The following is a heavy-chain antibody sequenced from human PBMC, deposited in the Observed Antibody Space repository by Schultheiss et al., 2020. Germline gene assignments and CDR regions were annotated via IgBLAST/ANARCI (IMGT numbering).Heavy chain of an antibody. V-gene: IGHV3-66*01. J-gene: IGHJ6*02. Sequence: GESLKISCAASGFTVSSNYMSWVRQAPGKGLEWVSVIYSGGSTYYADSVKGRFTISRDNSENTLYLQMNSLRAEDTAVYYCASPNCSSTSCDYYYYYGMDVWGQGTTVTFSS. CDR2: IYSGGST. CDR1: GFTVSSNY. CDR3: ASPNCSSTSCDYYYYYGMDV. D-gene: IGHD2-2*01.